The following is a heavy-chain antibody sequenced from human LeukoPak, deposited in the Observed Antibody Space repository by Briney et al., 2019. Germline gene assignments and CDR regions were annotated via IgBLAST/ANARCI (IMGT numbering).Heavy chain of an antibody. Sequence: ASVKVSCKASGWPFSTHDINWVRQAAGQGLEWMGWVNPNSGNTGYAQKFQGRVTITADESTSTAYMELSSLRSEDTAVYYCARPSRGQDYYYGMDVWGQGTTVTVSS. CDR2: VNPNSGNT. J-gene: IGHJ6*02. V-gene: IGHV1-8*01. CDR3: ARPSRGQDYYYGMDV. D-gene: IGHD3-10*01. CDR1: GWPFSTHD.